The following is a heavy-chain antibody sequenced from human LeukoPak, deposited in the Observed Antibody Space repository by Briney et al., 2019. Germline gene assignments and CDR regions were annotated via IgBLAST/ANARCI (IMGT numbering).Heavy chain of an antibody. J-gene: IGHJ4*02. CDR2: ISAYNGNT. Sequence: GASVKVSCKASGYTFTSYAMHWVRQAPGQGLEWMGWISAYNGNTNYAQKLQGRVTMTTDTSTSTAYMELRSLRSDDTAVYYCARDRPMTTVTTPFDYWGQGTLVTVSS. V-gene: IGHV1-18*01. D-gene: IGHD4-17*01. CDR1: GYTFTSYA. CDR3: ARDRPMTTVTTPFDY.